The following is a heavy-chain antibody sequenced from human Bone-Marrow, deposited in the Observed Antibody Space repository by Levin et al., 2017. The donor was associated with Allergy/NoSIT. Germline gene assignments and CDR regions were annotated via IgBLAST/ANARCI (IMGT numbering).Heavy chain of an antibody. CDR3: ARVLQYSYYYTDV. D-gene: IGHD2-21*01. J-gene: IGHJ6*03. V-gene: IGHV4-61*09. CDR1: GVSITSGSYY. CDR2: SYTSGNI. Sequence: SCTVSGVSITSGSYYWSWIRQPAGKGLEWIGHSYTSGNITYNPSLKSRVTISLDTSKNQLSLKLRSVTAADTAVYYCARVLQYSYYYTDVWGKGTMVTVSS.